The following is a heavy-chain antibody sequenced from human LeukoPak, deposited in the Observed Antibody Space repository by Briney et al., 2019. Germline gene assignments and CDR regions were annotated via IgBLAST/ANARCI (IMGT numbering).Heavy chain of an antibody. J-gene: IGHJ4*02. D-gene: IGHD3-22*01. CDR3: ARDRYYYDSSARYFDY. CDR2: TYYRSKWYN. CDR1: GDSVSSNSAA. Sequence: SQTLSLTCAISGDSVSSNSAAWNWIRQSPSRGLEWLGRTYYRSKWYNDYAVSVKSRITINPDTSKNQFSLKLSSVTAADTAVYYCARDRYYYDSSARYFDYWGQGTLVTVSS. V-gene: IGHV6-1*01.